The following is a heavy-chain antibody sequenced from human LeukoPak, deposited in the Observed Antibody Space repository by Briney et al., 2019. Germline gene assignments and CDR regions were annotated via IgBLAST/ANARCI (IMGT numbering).Heavy chain of an antibody. J-gene: IGHJ3*02. CDR3: ARRRNAFDI. V-gene: IGHV4-34*01. Sequence: PSETLSLTCAVYGGSFSGYYWSWIRQPPGKGLEWIGEINHSGSTNHNPSLKSRVTISVDTSKNQFSLKLSSVTAADTAVYYCARRRNAFDIWGQGTMVTVSS. CDR1: GGSFSGYY. CDR2: INHSGST.